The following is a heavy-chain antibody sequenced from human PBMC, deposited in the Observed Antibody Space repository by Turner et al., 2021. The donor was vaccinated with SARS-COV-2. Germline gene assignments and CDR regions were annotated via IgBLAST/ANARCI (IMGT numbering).Heavy chain of an antibody. J-gene: IGHJ6*02. CDR2: IYYSGSA. D-gene: IGHD5-18*01. CDR3: ARLMDTAMDYYGTDV. V-gene: IGHV4-39*01. Sequence: QQQLQESGPGLVKPSETLSLTCTVSGGSISSSSYYWGWIRQPPGKGLEWIGNIYYSGSAYYNPSLKSRVTISVDPSKNQFSLKLTSVTAADTAVYYCARLMDTAMDYYGTDVWGQGTTVTVSS. CDR1: GGSISSSSYY.